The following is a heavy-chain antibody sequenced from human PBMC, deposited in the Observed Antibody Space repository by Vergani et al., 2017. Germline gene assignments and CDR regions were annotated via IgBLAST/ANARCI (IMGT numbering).Heavy chain of an antibody. CDR1: GFTFSSYG. CDR3: AKDSLYDSSGTFDY. Sequence: QVQLVESGGGVVQPGRFLRLSCAASGFTFSSYGMHWVRQAPGKGLEWVAVISYDGSNKYYADSVKGRVTISRDNSKNTLYLQMNSLRAEDTAVYYCAKDSLYDSSGTFDYWGQGTLVTVSS. D-gene: IGHD3-22*01. J-gene: IGHJ4*02. V-gene: IGHV3-30*18. CDR2: ISYDGSNK.